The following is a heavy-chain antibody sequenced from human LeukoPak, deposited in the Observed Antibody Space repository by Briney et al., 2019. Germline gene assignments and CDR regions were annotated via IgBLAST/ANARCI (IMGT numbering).Heavy chain of an antibody. CDR2: IYYTGTT. CDR3: ARERIAVAGIFDY. Sequence: SETLSLTCTVSGGSISNTNYYWAWIRQPPGRGLEWIRSIYYTGTTFDNPSLKSRVTISVDKSKNQFSLKLSSVTAADTAVYYCARERIAVAGIFDYWGQGTLVTVSS. J-gene: IGHJ4*02. V-gene: IGHV4-39*07. D-gene: IGHD6-19*01. CDR1: GGSISNTNYY.